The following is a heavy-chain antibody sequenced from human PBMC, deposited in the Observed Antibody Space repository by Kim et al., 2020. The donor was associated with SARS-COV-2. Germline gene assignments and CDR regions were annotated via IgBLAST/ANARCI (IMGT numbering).Heavy chain of an antibody. J-gene: IGHJ5*01. CDR2: AYYSGST. CDR3: ARANAKNWFDP. CDR1: GGSISGYY. V-gene: IGHV4-59*01. D-gene: IGHD2-8*01. Sequence: CAVSGGSISGYYWSWIRQPPEKGLEWIGYAYYSGSTIYNPALKNRVTISVDTSKNQFSLKLTSVTAADTAVYFCARANAKNWFDPWGQGTLAT.